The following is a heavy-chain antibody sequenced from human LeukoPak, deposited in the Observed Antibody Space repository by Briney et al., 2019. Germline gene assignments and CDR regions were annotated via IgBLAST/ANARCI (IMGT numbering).Heavy chain of an antibody. J-gene: IGHJ4*02. CDR2: ISSSGSTI. Sequence: TGGSLRLSCAASGFTFSDYYMSWIRQAPGKGLEWVSYISSSGSTIYYADSVKGRFTISRDNAKNSLYLQMNSLRAEDTAVYYCASPMVRGDSDYWGQGTLVTVSS. D-gene: IGHD3-10*01. CDR3: ASPMVRGDSDY. CDR1: GFTFSDYY. V-gene: IGHV3-11*01.